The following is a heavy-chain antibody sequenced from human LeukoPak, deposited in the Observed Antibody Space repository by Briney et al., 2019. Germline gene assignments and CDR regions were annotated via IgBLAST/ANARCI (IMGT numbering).Heavy chain of an antibody. V-gene: IGHV3-48*01. J-gene: IGHJ5*02. Sequence: TGGSLRLSCAASGFTFSSYSMNWVRQAPGKGLEWVSYISSSSSTIYYADYVKGRFTISRDNAKNSLYLQMNSLRAEDTAVYYCAREIVHWFDPWGQGTLVTVSS. CDR2: ISSSSSTI. CDR3: AREIVHWFDP. D-gene: IGHD3-16*02. CDR1: GFTFSSYS.